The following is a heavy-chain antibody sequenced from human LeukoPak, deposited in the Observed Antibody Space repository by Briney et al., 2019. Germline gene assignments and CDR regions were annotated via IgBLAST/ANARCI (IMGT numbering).Heavy chain of an antibody. CDR2: ISGSGSST. CDR3: ARGPSARFFGVAKGAFDI. Sequence: TGGSLRLSCAASGFTFSSYGMSWVRQAPGKGLEWVSAISGSGSSTYYADSVKGRFTISRDNSKNTLDLQMNSLRAEDTAVYYCARGPSARFFGVAKGAFDIWGQGTMVTVSS. CDR1: GFTFSSYG. J-gene: IGHJ3*02. V-gene: IGHV3-23*01. D-gene: IGHD3-3*01.